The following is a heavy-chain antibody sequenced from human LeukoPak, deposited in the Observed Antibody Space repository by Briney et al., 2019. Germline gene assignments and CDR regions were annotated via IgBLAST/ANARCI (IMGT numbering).Heavy chain of an antibody. CDR1: GFTFSSYA. J-gene: IGHJ4*02. D-gene: IGHD6-19*01. CDR2: ISYDGSNK. CDR3: ARDLGSGWLAATDY. V-gene: IGHV3-30-3*01. Sequence: QAGGSLRLSCAASGFTFSSYAMHWVRQAPGKGLERVAVISYDGSNKYYADSVKGRFTISRDNSKNTLYLQMNSLRAEDTAVYYCARDLGSGWLAATDYWGQGTLVTVSS.